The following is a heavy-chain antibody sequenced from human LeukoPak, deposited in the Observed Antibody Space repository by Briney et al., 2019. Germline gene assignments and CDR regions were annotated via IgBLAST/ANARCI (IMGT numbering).Heavy chain of an antibody. Sequence: SETLSLTCAVYGGSISSYYWSWIRQPPGKGLEWIGYIYTSGSTNYNPSLKSRVTISVDTSKNQFSLKLSSVTAADTAVYYCARLKSGIYYYYYMDVWGKGTMVTVSS. CDR1: GGSISSYY. D-gene: IGHD1-14*01. J-gene: IGHJ6*03. CDR3: ARLKSGIYYYYYMDV. V-gene: IGHV4-4*09. CDR2: IYTSGST.